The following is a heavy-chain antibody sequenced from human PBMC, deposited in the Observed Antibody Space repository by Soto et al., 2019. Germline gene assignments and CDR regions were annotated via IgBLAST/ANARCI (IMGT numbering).Heavy chain of an antibody. CDR3: AKDRDDIGMADAFGI. V-gene: IGHV3-23*01. D-gene: IGHD3-9*01. CDR1: GFTFSSYA. Sequence: GGSLRLSCAASGFTFSSYAMTWVRQAPGKGLEYISAISGDGVTTYYADSMKGRFTVSRDNSKNTLYLQMITLRAEDTAIYYCAKDRDDIGMADAFGIWGQGTMVTVSS. J-gene: IGHJ3*02. CDR2: ISGDGVTT.